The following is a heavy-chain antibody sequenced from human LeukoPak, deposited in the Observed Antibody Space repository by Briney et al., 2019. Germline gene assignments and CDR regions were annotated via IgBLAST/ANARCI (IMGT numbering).Heavy chain of an antibody. CDR3: ARARGSYAFDI. CDR1: GFTFSDYY. V-gene: IGHV3-11*04. D-gene: IGHD1-26*01. CDR2: ISNSGDTM. Sequence: PGGSLRLSCAASGFTFSDYYMGWMRQAPGKGLEWVSCISNSGDTMYYVDSVKGRFTISRDNAKDSLFLQMSSLRVEDTTIYYCARARGSYAFDIWGQGTMVTVSS. J-gene: IGHJ3*02.